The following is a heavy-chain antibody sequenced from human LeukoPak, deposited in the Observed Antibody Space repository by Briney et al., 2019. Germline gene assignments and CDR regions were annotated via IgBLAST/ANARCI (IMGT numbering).Heavy chain of an antibody. J-gene: IGHJ1*01. Sequence: ASVKVSFKASGYTFTVYYIHWVRQAPGQGLEWMGWINPNSGGTNYSQKFQGRVTMTRDTSISTAYMELSRLRSDDTAVYYCARPLLPYCSGGSCYSAWQHWGQGTLVTVSS. CDR1: GYTFTVYY. CDR2: INPNSGGT. CDR3: ARPLLPYCSGGSCYSAWQH. D-gene: IGHD2-15*01. V-gene: IGHV1-2*02.